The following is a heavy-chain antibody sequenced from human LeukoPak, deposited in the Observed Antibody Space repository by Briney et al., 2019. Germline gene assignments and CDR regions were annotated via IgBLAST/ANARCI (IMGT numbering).Heavy chain of an antibody. V-gene: IGHV1-8*01. D-gene: IGHD3-16*01. J-gene: IGHJ3*02. CDR1: GYTFTSYD. CDR3: ARASPSTFDAFDI. CDR2: MNPNSGNT. Sequence: VASVKVSXKASGYTFTSYDINWVRQASGQGLEWMGWMNPNSGNTGYAQKFQGRVTMTRNTSISTAYMELSSLRSEDAAVYYCARASPSTFDAFDIWGQGTMVTVSS.